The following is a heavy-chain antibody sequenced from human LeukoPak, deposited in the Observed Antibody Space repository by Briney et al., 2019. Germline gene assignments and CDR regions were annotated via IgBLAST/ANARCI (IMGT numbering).Heavy chain of an antibody. CDR3: AKELRTRKDGSGSYYNYGMDV. J-gene: IGHJ6*02. CDR2: ISGSGGST. CDR1: GFTFSSYA. V-gene: IGHV3-23*01. D-gene: IGHD3-10*01. Sequence: GGSLRLSCAASGFTFSSYAMSWVRQAPGKGLEWVSAISGSGGSTYYADSVKGRFTISRDNSKNTLYLQMSSLRAEDTAVYYCAKELRTRKDGSGSYYNYGMDVWGQGTTVTVSS.